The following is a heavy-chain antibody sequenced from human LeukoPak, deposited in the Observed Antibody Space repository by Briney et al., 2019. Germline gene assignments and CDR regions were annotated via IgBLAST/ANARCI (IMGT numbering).Heavy chain of an antibody. CDR3: ARGDSGRDGQRERY. Sequence: APVKVSCKASGYTFTGYYMHWVRQAPGQGLEWMGWINPNSGGTNYAQKFQGRVTMTRDTSISTAYMELSRLRSDDTAVYYCARGDSGRDGQRERYWGQGTLVTVSS. CDR1: GYTFTGYY. D-gene: IGHD5-18*01. J-gene: IGHJ4*02. V-gene: IGHV1-2*02. CDR2: INPNSGGT.